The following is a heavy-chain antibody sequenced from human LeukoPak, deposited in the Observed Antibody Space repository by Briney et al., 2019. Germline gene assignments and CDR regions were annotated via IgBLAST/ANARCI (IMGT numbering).Heavy chain of an antibody. CDR2: INPNSGGT. D-gene: IGHD6-6*01. CDR1: VYTFTDYY. J-gene: IGHJ4*02. CDR3: ARARWQLVPYFDS. Sequence: ASVKVSCKASVYTFTDYYMHWVRQAPGQGLEWMEWINPNSGGTNFAQKFQGRVAMTRDTSISTAYLELGSLGSDDTAVYFCARARWQLVPYFDSWGQGTLVTVSS. V-gene: IGHV1-2*02.